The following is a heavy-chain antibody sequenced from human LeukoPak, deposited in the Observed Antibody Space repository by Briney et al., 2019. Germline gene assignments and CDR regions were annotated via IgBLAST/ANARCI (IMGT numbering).Heavy chain of an antibody. V-gene: IGHV1-24*01. CDR3: ATVDGSYSGSYYYFDY. CDR2: FDPEDGET. D-gene: IGHD1-26*01. CDR1: GYTLTELS. J-gene: IGHJ4*02. Sequence: GASVKVSCKVSGYTLTELSMHWVRQAPGKGLEWMGGFDPEDGETIYAQKFQGRVTMTEDTSTDTAYMELSSLRSVDTAVYYCATVDGSYSGSYYYFDYWGQGTLVTVSS.